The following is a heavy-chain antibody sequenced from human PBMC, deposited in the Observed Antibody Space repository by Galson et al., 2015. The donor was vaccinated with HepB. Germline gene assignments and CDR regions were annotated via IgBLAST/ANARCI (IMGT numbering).Heavy chain of an antibody. CDR3: ARDLWIAAAGDFQH. Sequence: SVKVSCKASGGTFSNYAISWVRQAPGQGLEWMGGILPSFATANYAQKFQGRVTITADESTSTVHMELSSLRSEDTAVYYCARDLWIAAAGDFQHWGQGTLVTVSS. V-gene: IGHV1-69*13. D-gene: IGHD6-13*01. CDR1: GGTFSNYA. CDR2: ILPSFATA. J-gene: IGHJ1*01.